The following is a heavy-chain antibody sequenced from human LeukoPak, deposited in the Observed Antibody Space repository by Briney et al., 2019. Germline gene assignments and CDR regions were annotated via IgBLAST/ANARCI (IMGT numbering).Heavy chain of an antibody. J-gene: IGHJ5*02. CDR2: IYYSGST. V-gene: IGHV4-39*07. CDR1: GFTFSSYW. Sequence: GSLRLSCAASGFTFSSYWMSWIRQPPGKGLEWVGSIYYSGSTYYNPSLKSRVTISVDTSKNQFSLKLSSVTAADTAVYYCARGLGYYDSSGSPFDPWGQGTLVTVSS. CDR3: ARGLGYYDSSGSPFDP. D-gene: IGHD3-22*01.